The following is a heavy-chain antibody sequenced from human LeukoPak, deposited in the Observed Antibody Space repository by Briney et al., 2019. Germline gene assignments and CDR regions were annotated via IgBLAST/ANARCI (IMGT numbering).Heavy chain of an antibody. Sequence: GRSLRLSCAASGFTFSSYGMHWVRQAPGKGLEWVAVISYDGSNKYYADSVKGRFTISRDNSKNTLYLQMNSLRAEDTAVYYCVKAGAAAGGGYYYYGMDVWGQGTTVTVSS. CDR1: GFTFSSYG. CDR2: ISYDGSNK. CDR3: VKAGAAAGGGYYYYGMDV. V-gene: IGHV3-30*18. D-gene: IGHD6-13*01. J-gene: IGHJ6*02.